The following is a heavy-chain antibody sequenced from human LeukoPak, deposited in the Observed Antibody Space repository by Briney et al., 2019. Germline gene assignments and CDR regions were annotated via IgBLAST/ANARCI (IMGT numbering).Heavy chain of an antibody. CDR3: VRARTKYCSSTSCPLDY. V-gene: IGHV1-2*02. Sequence: ASVKVSCKASGYSFTVDYMHWVRQAPGQGLEWMGWINPYSGGTNYAQKFQGRVTMTRDTSISTVYMELSRLRSDDTAVYYCVRARTKYCSSTSCPLDYWGQGTLVTVSS. D-gene: IGHD2-2*01. CDR2: INPYSGGT. CDR1: GYSFTVDY. J-gene: IGHJ4*02.